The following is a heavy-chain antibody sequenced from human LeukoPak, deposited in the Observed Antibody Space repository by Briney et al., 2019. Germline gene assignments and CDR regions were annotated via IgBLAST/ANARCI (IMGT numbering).Heavy chain of an antibody. V-gene: IGHV3-23*01. CDR3: ARDYTYCSGSRCYDRFDY. Sequence: GGSLRLSCAASGFTFSSYNMNWVRQAPGKGLEWVSAISGSGGSTYYADSVKGRFTISRDNSKNTLYLQMNSLRAEDTAVYYCARDYTYCSGSRCYDRFDYWGQGIRVTVSS. CDR2: ISGSGGST. J-gene: IGHJ4*02. D-gene: IGHD2-15*01. CDR1: GFTFSSYN.